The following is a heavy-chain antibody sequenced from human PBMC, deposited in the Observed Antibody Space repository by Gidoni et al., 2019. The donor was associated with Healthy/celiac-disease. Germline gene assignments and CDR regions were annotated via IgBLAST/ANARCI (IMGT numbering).Heavy chain of an antibody. CDR3: ARVLGNSGLRAHWYFDL. J-gene: IGHJ2*01. V-gene: IGHV4-59*01. CDR1: GGSISSYY. CDR2: IYYSGST. Sequence: QVQLQESGPGLVKPSETLSLTCTASGGSISSYYWSWIRQPPGKGLEWIGYIYYSGSTNYNPSLKSRVTISVDTSKNQFSLKLSSVTAADTAVYYCARVLGNSGLRAHWYFDLWGRGTLVTVSS. D-gene: IGHD4-4*01.